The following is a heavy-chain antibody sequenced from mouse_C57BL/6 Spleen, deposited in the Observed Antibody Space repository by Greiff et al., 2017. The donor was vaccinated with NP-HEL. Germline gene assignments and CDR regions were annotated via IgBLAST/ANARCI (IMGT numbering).Heavy chain of an antibody. J-gene: IGHJ2*01. Sequence: QVQLQQSGPGLVQPSQSLSITCTVSGFSLTSYGVHWVRQSPGKGLEWLGVIWRGGSTDYNAAFMSRLSITKDNSKSQVFFKMNSLQADDTAIYYCAKSSYDYDPYFDYWGQGTTLTVSS. V-gene: IGHV2-5*01. D-gene: IGHD2-4*01. CDR3: AKSSYDYDPYFDY. CDR1: GFSLTSYG. CDR2: IWRGGST.